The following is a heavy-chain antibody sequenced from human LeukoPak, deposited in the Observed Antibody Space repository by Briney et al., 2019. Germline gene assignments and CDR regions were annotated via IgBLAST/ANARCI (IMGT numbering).Heavy chain of an antibody. V-gene: IGHV3-48*02. CDR2: IRSSSRTI. CDR1: GFTFSSYS. CDR3: ARANFYYYDSSGYLNYYYGMDV. J-gene: IGHJ6*02. D-gene: IGHD3-22*01. Sequence: GGSLRLACAPSGFTFSSYSMDWVRQAAGGGLGWDSYIRSSSRTIYYADSVKGRFTISRDNAKNSLYLQMNSLRDEDTAVYYCARANFYYYDSSGYLNYYYGMDVWGQGTTVTVSS.